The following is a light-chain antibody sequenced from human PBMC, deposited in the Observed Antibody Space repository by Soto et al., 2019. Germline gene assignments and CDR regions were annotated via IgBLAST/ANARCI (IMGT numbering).Light chain of an antibody. CDR2: DVN. CDR3: CSNAGRPDV. V-gene: IGLV2-11*01. J-gene: IGLJ1*01. CDR1: SNDIGVYNY. Sequence: QSALPQPRSVSGSAGQSVAISCTGTSNDIGVYNYVSWYQQHPGKAPTVMIYDVNKRPSGVPDRFSGSKSGNTASLTISDHQSEDEGDYYCCSNAGRPDVFGTGTKLTVL.